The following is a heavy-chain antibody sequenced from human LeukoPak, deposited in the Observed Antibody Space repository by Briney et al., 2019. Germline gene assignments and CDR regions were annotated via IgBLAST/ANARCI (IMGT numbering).Heavy chain of an antibody. CDR1: GYTFTGYY. CDR3: ARVPYYYDSSGTEDWFDP. Sequence: ASVKVSCKASGYTFTGYYMHWVRQAPGQGLEWMGWINPNSGGTNYAQKFQGRVTMTRDTSISTAYMELSRLRSDDTAVYYCARVPYYYDSSGTEDWFDPWGQGTLVTVSS. D-gene: IGHD3-22*01. CDR2: INPNSGGT. J-gene: IGHJ5*02. V-gene: IGHV1-2*02.